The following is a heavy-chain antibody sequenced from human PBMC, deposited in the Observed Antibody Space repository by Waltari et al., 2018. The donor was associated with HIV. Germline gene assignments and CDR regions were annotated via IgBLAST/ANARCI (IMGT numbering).Heavy chain of an antibody. J-gene: IGHJ3*01. CDR3: VRDSGRGRALDF. CDR1: GYTFTSSS. CDR2: INTNTGNP. Sequence: QVLLVQSGSELKKPGASVKISCKASGYTFTSSSINWVRQAPGQGLEWMGWINTNTGNPMYAPGFTGRFVFSLETSVNTAYLEISGLTTEDTAVYYCVRDSGRGRALDFWGQGTMVSVSS. D-gene: IGHD6-25*01. V-gene: IGHV7-4-1*02.